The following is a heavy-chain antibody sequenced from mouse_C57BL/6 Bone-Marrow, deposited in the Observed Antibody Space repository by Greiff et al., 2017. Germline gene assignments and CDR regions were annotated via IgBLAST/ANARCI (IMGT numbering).Heavy chain of an antibody. V-gene: IGHV5-9-1*02. CDR2: ISSGGDYI. J-gene: IGHJ2*01. D-gene: IGHD2-2*01. CDR3: TRDPGYDEVDY. CDR1: GFTFSSYA. Sequence: EVKLVESGEGLVKPGGSLKLSCAASGFTFSSYAMSWVRQTPEKRLEWVAYISSGGDYIYYADTVKGRFTISRDNARTTLYLQMSSLKSEDTAMYYCTRDPGYDEVDYWGQGTTLTVSS.